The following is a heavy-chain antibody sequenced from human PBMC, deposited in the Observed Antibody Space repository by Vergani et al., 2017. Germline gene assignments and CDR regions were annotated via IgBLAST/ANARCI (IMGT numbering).Heavy chain of an antibody. CDR1: GYTFTRYA. CDR3: ARHSSPYYYGSGTWVLDWFDP. J-gene: IGHJ5*02. Sequence: QVQLVQSGSELKKPGASVKISCKASGYTFTRYAINWVRQAPGQGLEWMGWINTTTGNPTYAQGFTGRFVFSLDTSVSTAYLQISSLKAEDTAVYYCARHSSPYYYGSGTWVLDWFDPWGQGTLVTVSS. V-gene: IGHV7-4-1*02. D-gene: IGHD3-10*01. CDR2: INTTTGNP.